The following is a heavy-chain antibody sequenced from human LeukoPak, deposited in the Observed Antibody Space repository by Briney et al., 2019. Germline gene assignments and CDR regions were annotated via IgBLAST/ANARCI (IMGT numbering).Heavy chain of an antibody. CDR1: GGSISSYY. CDR3: ARGHDSSGYYRNDY. J-gene: IGHJ4*02. CDR2: IYYSGST. D-gene: IGHD3-22*01. Sequence: SETLSLTCTVSGGSISSYYWSWIRQPPGKGLEWIGYIYYSGSTNYNPSLKSRVTISVDTSKNQFSLKLSSVTAADTAVYYCARGHDSSGYYRNDYWGQGTLVTVSS. V-gene: IGHV4-59*12.